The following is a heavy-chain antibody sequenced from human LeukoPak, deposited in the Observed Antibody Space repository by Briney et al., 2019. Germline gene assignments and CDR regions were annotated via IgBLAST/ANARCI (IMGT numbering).Heavy chain of an antibody. V-gene: IGHV3-48*04. D-gene: IGHD3-10*02. CDR2: ISSSGSTI. J-gene: IGHJ6*04. CDR3: AELGITMIGGV. Sequence: PGGSLRLSCAASGFTFSNYGMHWVCQAPGKGLEWVSYISSSGSTIYYADSVKGRFTISRDNAKNSLYLQMNSLRAEDTAVYYCAELGITMIGGVWGKGTTVTISS. CDR1: GFTFSNYG.